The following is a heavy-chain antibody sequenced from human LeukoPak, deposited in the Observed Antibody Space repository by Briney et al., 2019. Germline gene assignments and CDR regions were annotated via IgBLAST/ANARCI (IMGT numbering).Heavy chain of an antibody. CDR1: GYTFISYS. Sequence: ASVKVSCKASGYTFISYSITWLRQAPGQGLEWLGWISAYNGDTNYAQKLQGRVTMTRDTSTRTAYMELRSLMSDDTAVYYCARGLSSGFDFWGQGALVTVSS. CDR2: ISAYNGDT. J-gene: IGHJ4*02. D-gene: IGHD6-19*01. V-gene: IGHV1-18*01. CDR3: ARGLSSGFDF.